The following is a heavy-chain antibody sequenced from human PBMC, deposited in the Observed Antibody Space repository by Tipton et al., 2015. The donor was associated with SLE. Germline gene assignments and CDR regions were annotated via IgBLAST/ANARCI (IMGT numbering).Heavy chain of an antibody. CDR3: ARGELIEGFDP. D-gene: IGHD3-22*01. J-gene: IGHJ5*02. Sequence: TLSLTCSVAGLSMTTRPWWTWVRQPPGKGLEWVGEVHHTGGNNYNPSLRSRVTISMDTSKSQFSLTLKSVTAADTAVYFWARGELIEGFDPWGQGTLVTVAA. CDR2: VHHTGGN. V-gene: IGHV4-4*01. CDR1: GLSMTTRPW.